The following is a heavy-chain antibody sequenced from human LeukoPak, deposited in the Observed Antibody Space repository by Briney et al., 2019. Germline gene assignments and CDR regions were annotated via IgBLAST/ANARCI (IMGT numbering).Heavy chain of an antibody. CDR2: IYYSGST. V-gene: IGHV4-39*01. Sequence: PSETLSLTCTVSGGSISSSSYYWGWIRQPPGKGLEWIGSIYYSGSTYYNPSLKSRVTISVDTSKNQFSLKLSSVTAADTAVYYCARHDARAAPAYYDFWSGYYDYYYYGMDVWGQGTTVTVSS. CDR1: GGSISSSSYY. CDR3: ARHDARAAPAYYDFWSGYYDYYYYGMDV. D-gene: IGHD3-3*01. J-gene: IGHJ6*02.